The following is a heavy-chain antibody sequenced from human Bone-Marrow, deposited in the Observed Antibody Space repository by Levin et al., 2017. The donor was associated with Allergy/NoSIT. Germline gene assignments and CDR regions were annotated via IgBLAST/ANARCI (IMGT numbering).Heavy chain of an antibody. V-gene: IGHV3-11*05. CDR1: GFTFSDYY. J-gene: IGHJ4*02. CDR2: ITSSSSYT. Sequence: GGSLRLSCSASGFTFSDYYMNYIRQAPGKGLEWVSYITSSSSYTSYADSVKGRFTISRDNAKNSLYLQMNSLRAEDTAVYFCARDGAASGADFDYWGQGTLVTVSS. D-gene: IGHD6-25*01. CDR3: ARDGAASGADFDY.